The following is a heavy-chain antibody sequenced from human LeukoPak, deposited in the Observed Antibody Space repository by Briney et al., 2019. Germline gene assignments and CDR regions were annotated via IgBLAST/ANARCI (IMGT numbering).Heavy chain of an antibody. CDR2: ISAYNGNT. CDR3: ARDSYYYDSNTNYMDV. V-gene: IGHV1-18*01. CDR1: GYTFASYG. J-gene: IGHJ6*03. Sequence: GASVKVSCKASGYTFASYGMSWVRQAPGQGLEWMGWISAYNGNTNYAQKLQGRVTMTTDTSTSTAYMELRSLRSDDTAVYYCARDSYYYDSNTNYMDVWGKGTTVTVSS. D-gene: IGHD3-22*01.